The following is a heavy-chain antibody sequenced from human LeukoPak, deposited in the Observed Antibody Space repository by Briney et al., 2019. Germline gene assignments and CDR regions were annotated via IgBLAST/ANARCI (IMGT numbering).Heavy chain of an antibody. V-gene: IGHV3-7*01. CDR3: ARDWCDSSGYYDY. CDR1: GFTFSSYE. J-gene: IGHJ4*02. CDR2: IKEDGSDK. Sequence: GGSLRLSCSASGFTFSSYEMNWVRQAPGKGLEWVAHIKEDGSDKYYVASVKGRFTISRDNAKNSLYLQMNSLRAEDTAVYYCARDWCDSSGYYDYWGQGTLVTVSS. D-gene: IGHD3-22*01.